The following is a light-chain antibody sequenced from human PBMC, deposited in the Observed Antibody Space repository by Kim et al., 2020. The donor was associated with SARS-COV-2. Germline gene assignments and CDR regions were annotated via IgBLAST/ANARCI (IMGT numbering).Light chain of an antibody. CDR3: NSRDSNDNVV. J-gene: IGLJ2*01. CDR2: GKN. Sequence: VAWGQTARITCQGGSLRSYYATWYQQKQGQAPILVIYGKNNRPSGIPDRFSGSSSGNTASLTITGTQAGDEADYYCNSRDSNDNVVFGGGTQLTVL. CDR1: SLRSYY. V-gene: IGLV3-19*01.